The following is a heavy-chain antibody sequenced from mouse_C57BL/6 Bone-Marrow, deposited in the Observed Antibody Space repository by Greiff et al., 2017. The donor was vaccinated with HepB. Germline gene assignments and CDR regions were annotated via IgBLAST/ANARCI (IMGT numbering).Heavy chain of an antibody. CDR1: GFNIKDAY. V-gene: IGHV14-4*01. CDR3: PPSSNYFWFGC. J-gene: IGHJ3*01. CDR2: IDPENGDT. Sequence: VQLQQSGAELVRPGASVKMSCTASGFNIKDAYMNWVKQRHEQGLEWIGRIDPENGDTEYASKFQGKATITAETSSNTAYLQLSRLTSEDTAVYCCPPSSNYFWFGCWGQGTLVTVSA. D-gene: IGHD2-5*01.